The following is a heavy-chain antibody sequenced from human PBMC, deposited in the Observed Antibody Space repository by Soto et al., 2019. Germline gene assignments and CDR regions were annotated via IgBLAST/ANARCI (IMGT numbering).Heavy chain of an antibody. CDR3: ARVPDY. V-gene: IGHV4-30-2*01. J-gene: IGHJ4*02. D-gene: IGHD2-2*01. CDR1: GGSISSGGYF. Sequence: PSETLSLTCAVSGGSISSGGYFLIWVRQPPGKGLEWIGYMYHSGSTYYNPSLKSRVTISIDRSKNQFSLKLGSVTAADTAVYYGARVPDYWGQGIRVT. CDR2: MYHSGST.